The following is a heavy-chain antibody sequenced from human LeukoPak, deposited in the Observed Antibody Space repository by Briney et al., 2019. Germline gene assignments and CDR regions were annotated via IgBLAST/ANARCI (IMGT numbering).Heavy chain of an antibody. V-gene: IGHV1-18*01. D-gene: IGHD3-10*01. CDR3: ARDGSGSYYNYYYMDV. CDR1: GYTFTSYG. CDR2: ISAYNGNT. Sequence: EASVKVSCKASGYTFTSYGISWVRQAPGQGLEWMGWISAYNGNTNYAQKLQGRVTMTTDTSTSTAYMELRSLRSDDTAVYYCARDGSGSYYNYYYMDVWGKGTTVTISS. J-gene: IGHJ6*03.